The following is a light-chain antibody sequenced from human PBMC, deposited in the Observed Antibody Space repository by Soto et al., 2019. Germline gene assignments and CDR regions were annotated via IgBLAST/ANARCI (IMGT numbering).Light chain of an antibody. CDR3: QQYGSSPPFT. CDR1: QSISSTY. J-gene: IGKJ2*01. CDR2: GAS. Sequence: EIVLTQSPGTLSLSPGERATLSCRASQSISSTYLAWYQQKPGQAPILLIYGASNRATGIPDRFSGSGSGTDFTLTISRLEPVDFAVYYCQQYGSSPPFTFGQGTKREIK. V-gene: IGKV3-20*01.